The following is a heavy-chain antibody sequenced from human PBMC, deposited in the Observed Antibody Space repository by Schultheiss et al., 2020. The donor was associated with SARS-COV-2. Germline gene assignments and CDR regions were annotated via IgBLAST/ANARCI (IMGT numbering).Heavy chain of an antibody. CDR2: IKSKTDGGTT. CDR1: GFTFSNAW. J-gene: IGHJ1*01. D-gene: IGHD6-19*01. V-gene: IGHV3-15*01. Sequence: GGSLRLSCAASGFTFSNAWMSWVRQAPGKGLEWVGRIKSKTDGGTTDYAAPVKGRFTISRDDSKNMLYLQMNSLRAEDTAVYYCAKDSSCWSEYFQHWGQGTLVTVSS. CDR3: AKDSSCWSEYFQH.